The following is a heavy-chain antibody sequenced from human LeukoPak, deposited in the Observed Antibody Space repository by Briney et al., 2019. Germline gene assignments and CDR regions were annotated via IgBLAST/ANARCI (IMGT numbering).Heavy chain of an antibody. CDR1: GFTFSSYG. CDR2: IWYDGSNK. D-gene: IGHD6-13*01. V-gene: IGHV3-33*06. Sequence: GGSLRLSCAASGFTFSSYGMHWVRQAPGKGLEWVAVIWYDGSNKYYADSVKGRFTISRDNSKNTLYLQMNSLRAEDTAVYYCAKEDSEGEYSSSRTDYWGQGTLVTVSP. J-gene: IGHJ4*02. CDR3: AKEDSEGEYSSSRTDY.